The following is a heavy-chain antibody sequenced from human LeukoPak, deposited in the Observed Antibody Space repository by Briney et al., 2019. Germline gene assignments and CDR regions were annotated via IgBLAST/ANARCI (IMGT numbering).Heavy chain of an antibody. D-gene: IGHD3-3*01. CDR1: AFTFSSVS. V-gene: IGHV3-48*01. CDR3: AREATWGEWYFDH. Sequence: GASQRLFCPAHAFTFSSVSMKSVRQDPRDWLEWLSYISSGRSATYSAESAKGRFTISRDNSKNTLFLEMNFLTVEDTAVYYCAREATWGEWYFDHWGPGTAVTVSS. J-gene: IGHJ4*02. CDR2: ISSGRSAT.